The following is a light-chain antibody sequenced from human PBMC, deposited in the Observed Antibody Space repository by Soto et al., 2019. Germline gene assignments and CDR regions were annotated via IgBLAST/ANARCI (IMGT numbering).Light chain of an antibody. V-gene: IGKV1-33*01. CDR1: QVITNY. J-gene: IGKJ1*01. CDR2: DAS. Sequence: DIQMTQSPSSLSASVGDRVTITCQASQVITNYLNWYQQKPGKAPKLLIYDASNLETGVPSRFSGSGSGTDFTFTISTLQPEDIATYYCQHYDNLPWTFXQGTKLDI. CDR3: QHYDNLPWT.